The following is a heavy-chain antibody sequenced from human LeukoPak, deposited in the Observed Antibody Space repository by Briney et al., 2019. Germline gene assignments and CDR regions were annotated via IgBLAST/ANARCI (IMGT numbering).Heavy chain of an antibody. V-gene: IGHV3-21*01. CDR2: ITSSSNYI. D-gene: IGHD6-19*01. J-gene: IGHJ6*03. Sequence: PGGSLRLSCAASGFTFSSYSMNWVRQAPGKGLEWVSFITSSSNYIYYADSVKGRFTISRDNSKNTLYLQMNSLRAEDTAVYYCARDARIAVAGTGPATYYYYMDVWGKGTTVTISS. CDR3: ARDARIAVAGTGPATYYYYMDV. CDR1: GFTFSSYS.